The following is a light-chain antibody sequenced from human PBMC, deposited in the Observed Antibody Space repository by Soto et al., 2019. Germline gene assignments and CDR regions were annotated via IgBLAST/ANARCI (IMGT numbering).Light chain of an antibody. Sequence: ERATLSCRASQRVGSNYLAWYQQKPGQPPRLLIQDASRRATGIPDRFSGGGSGTDFTLPFCSLELEDFAVYYCQLVRSHPLTVGGGTKVDIK. CDR2: DAS. CDR3: QLVRSHPLT. J-gene: IGKJ4*01. CDR1: QRVGSNY. V-gene: IGKV3-20*01.